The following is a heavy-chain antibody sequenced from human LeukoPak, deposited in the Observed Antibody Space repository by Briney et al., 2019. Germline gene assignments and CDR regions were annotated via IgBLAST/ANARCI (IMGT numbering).Heavy chain of an antibody. J-gene: IGHJ4*02. D-gene: IGHD6-19*01. CDR2: IYSGGST. Sequence: GGSLRLSCAASGFTVSSNYMSWVRQAPGKGLEWVSVIYSGGSTYYADSVKGRFTISRDNSKNTLYLQMNSLRAEDTAVYYCARTIGAVAGGGDYWGQGTLVTVSS. CDR3: ARTIGAVAGGGDY. CDR1: GFTVSSNY. V-gene: IGHV3-66*01.